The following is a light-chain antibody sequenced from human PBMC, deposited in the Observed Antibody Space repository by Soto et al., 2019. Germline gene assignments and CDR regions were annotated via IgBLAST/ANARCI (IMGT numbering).Light chain of an antibody. CDR2: DAS. CDR1: QSVSSY. Sequence: IVLTQSPTTLSLSPGDRAALSCRASQSVSSYLAWYQHKPGQAPRLLIYDASNRATGIPARFSGSGSGTDFTLTISSLEPEDSAVYYCQQRSNWLFGPGTKVDIK. CDR3: QQRSNWL. J-gene: IGKJ3*01. V-gene: IGKV3-11*01.